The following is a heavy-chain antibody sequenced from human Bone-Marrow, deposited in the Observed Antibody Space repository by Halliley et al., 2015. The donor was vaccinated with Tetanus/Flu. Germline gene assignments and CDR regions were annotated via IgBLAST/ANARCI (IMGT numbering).Heavy chain of an antibody. Sequence: EIYHRGSPDYHPSLKSRVTLSLDASNNQLSLRLSSVTAADTAIYYCAREITRPLYYDKAHAFDIWGRGTMVTVSS. V-gene: IGHV4-4*02. CDR3: AREITRPLYYDKAHAFDI. J-gene: IGHJ3*02. CDR2: IYHRGSP. D-gene: IGHD3-22*01.